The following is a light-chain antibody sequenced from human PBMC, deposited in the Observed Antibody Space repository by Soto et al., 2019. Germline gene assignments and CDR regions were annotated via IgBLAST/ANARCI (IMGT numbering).Light chain of an antibody. CDR1: SSDVGAYNY. CDR2: DVS. Sequence: QSVLTQPASVSGSPGRSITISCTGTSSDVGAYNYVSWFQQYPGKAPKLMIYDVSNRPSGVSNRFSGSKSGNTASLTISGLQAEDEADYYCSSYTSSIYVFGTGTKVTVL. CDR3: SSYTSSIYV. J-gene: IGLJ1*01. V-gene: IGLV2-14*01.